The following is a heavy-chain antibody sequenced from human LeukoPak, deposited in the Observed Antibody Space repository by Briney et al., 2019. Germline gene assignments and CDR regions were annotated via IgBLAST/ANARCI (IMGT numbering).Heavy chain of an antibody. Sequence: AGGSLRLSCAASGFTFTSYPMNWARQAPGKGLEWVATIVSDGFKSYYADSVKGRFAISRDNSQQTIYLQMNSLRAEDTAVYYCAKDLFLFFGDTRGQGTLVTVSS. V-gene: IGHV3-23*01. CDR1: GFTFTSYP. D-gene: IGHD3-10*01. CDR2: IVSDGFKS. CDR3: AKDLFLFFGDT. J-gene: IGHJ5*02.